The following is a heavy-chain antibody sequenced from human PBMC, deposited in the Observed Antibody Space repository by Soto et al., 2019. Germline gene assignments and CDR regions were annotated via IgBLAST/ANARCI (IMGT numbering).Heavy chain of an antibody. CDR2: ISGSGGST. J-gene: IGHJ4*02. CDR1: GFTFSSYA. D-gene: IGHD2-21*02. CDR3: AKDRKRTVVTPNFDY. Sequence: GGSLRLSCAASGFTFSSYAMSWVRQAPGKGLEWVSAISGSGGSTYYADSVKGRFTISRDNSKNTLHLQMNSLRAEDTAVYYCAKDRKRTVVTPNFDYWGQGTLVTVSS. V-gene: IGHV3-23*01.